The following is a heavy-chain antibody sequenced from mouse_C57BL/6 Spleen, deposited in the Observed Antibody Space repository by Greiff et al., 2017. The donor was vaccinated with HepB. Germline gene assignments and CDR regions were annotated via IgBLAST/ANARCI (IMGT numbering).Heavy chain of an antibody. CDR3: ARPNYDGYFDY. CDR2: ISSGGSYT. CDR1: GFTFSSYG. V-gene: IGHV5-6*01. J-gene: IGHJ2*01. D-gene: IGHD1-1*01. Sequence: EVQLKESGGDLVKPGGSLKLSCAASGFTFSSYGMSWVRQTPDKRLEWVATISSGGSYTYYPDSVKGRFTISRDNAKNTLYLQMSSLKSEDTAMYYCARPNYDGYFDYWGQGTTLTVSS.